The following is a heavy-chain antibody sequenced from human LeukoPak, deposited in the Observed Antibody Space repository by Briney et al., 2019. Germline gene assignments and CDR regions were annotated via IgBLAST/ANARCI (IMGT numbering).Heavy chain of an antibody. CDR2: IYYSGST. V-gene: IGHV4-39*07. J-gene: IGHJ4*02. CDR1: VGSISISSYY. Sequence: PSETLSPTCTVSVGSISISSYYWGWIRQPPGKGLEWIGSIYYSGSTNYNPSLKSRVTISVDKSKNQFSLKLSSVTAADTAVYYCARDRIVDQGYFDYWGQGTLVTVSS. D-gene: IGHD2-21*01. CDR3: ARDRIVDQGYFDY.